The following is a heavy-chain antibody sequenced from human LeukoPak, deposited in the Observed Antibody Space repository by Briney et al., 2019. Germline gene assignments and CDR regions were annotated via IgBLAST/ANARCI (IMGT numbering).Heavy chain of an antibody. V-gene: IGHV1-18*01. Sequence: ASVKVSCKASGYTFTSYGISWVRQAPGQGLEWMGWISAYNGNTNYAQKLQGRVTMTTDTSTSTAYMELRSLRPDDTAVYYCARFRITIFGVVIPHFDYWGQGTLVTVSS. J-gene: IGHJ4*02. CDR1: GYTFTSYG. CDR3: ARFRITIFGVVIPHFDY. D-gene: IGHD3-3*01. CDR2: ISAYNGNT.